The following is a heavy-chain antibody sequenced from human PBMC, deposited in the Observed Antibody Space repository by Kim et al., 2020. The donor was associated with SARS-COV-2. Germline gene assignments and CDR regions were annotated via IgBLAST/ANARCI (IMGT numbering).Heavy chain of an antibody. V-gene: IGHV1-69*01. CDR3: ARGSGYTFDY. D-gene: IGHD5-12*01. Sequence: TANNARKCQGRVTITADESTSTDYMELSSLRSEDAAVYYCARGSGYTFDYWGQGTLVTVSS. J-gene: IGHJ4*02. CDR2: TA.